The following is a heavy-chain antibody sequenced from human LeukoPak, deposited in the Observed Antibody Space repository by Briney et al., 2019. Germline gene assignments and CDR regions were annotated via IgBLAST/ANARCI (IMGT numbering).Heavy chain of an antibody. CDR2: IIPDGSES. V-gene: IGHV3-7*01. D-gene: IGHD3-10*01. CDR3: ARLTMVRGVIVGDYYYYYSMDV. Sequence: GGSLRLSCVASGFTFSSYWISWVRRAPGKGLEWVANIIPDGSESYYVDSVKGRFTITRDNAKSSLYLQMNSLRAGDTAVYYCARLTMVRGVIVGDYYYYYSMDVWGKGTTVIVSS. J-gene: IGHJ6*03. CDR1: GFTFSSYW.